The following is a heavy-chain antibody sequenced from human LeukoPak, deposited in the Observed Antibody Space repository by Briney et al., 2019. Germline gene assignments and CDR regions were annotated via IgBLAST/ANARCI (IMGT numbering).Heavy chain of an antibody. J-gene: IGHJ4*02. Sequence: ASVKVSCKASGYTFTGYYMHWVRQAPGQGLEWMGWISAYNGNTNYAQKLQGRVTMTTDTSTSTAYMELRSLRSDDTAVYYCASGEYSSSFDYWGQGTLVTVSS. CDR1: GYTFTGYY. CDR3: ASGEYSSSFDY. CDR2: ISAYNGNT. V-gene: IGHV1-18*04. D-gene: IGHD6-6*01.